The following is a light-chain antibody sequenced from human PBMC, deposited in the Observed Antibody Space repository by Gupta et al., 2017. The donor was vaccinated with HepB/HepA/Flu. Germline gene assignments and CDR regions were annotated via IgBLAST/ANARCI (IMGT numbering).Light chain of an antibody. CDR1: QSINTW. CDR2: AAS. V-gene: IGKV1-5*03. Sequence: DIQMAQSPSTLSASVGDRVTITCRASQSINTWMAWYQQKSGKAPNLLIFAASTLHTGVPSRFSGSGSGTEFTLTISGLQPDDFATYYCQEYYNYSRPFGQGTKVEIK. CDR3: QEYYNYSRP. J-gene: IGKJ1*01.